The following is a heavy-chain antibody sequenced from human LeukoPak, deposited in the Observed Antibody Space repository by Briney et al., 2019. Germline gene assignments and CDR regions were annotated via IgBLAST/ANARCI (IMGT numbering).Heavy chain of an antibody. Sequence: GGSLRLSCAASGFTFSLYNMNWVRQAPGKGLEWVSSISSSSSYMSYADSTKGRFTISRDNAKNSLYLQMNSLRAEDTAVYYCARDRGGNSGGKNDLDIWGQGTVVTVSS. CDR1: GFTFSLYN. CDR2: ISSSSSYM. CDR3: ARDRGGNSGGKNDLDI. V-gene: IGHV3-21*01. D-gene: IGHD4-23*01. J-gene: IGHJ3*02.